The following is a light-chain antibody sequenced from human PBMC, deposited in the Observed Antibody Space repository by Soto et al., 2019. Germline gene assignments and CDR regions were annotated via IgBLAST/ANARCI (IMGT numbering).Light chain of an antibody. Sequence: EIVMTQSPATLAGSPGEPVTLSCRASQSLSSNLAWYQQKPGQAPRLLIYAASTRATGIPARFSGSGSGTEFTLTISSLQSEDFAVYYCQQYGSSGTFGQGTKVDIK. CDR2: AAS. CDR3: QQYGSSGT. CDR1: QSLSSN. V-gene: IGKV3-15*01. J-gene: IGKJ1*01.